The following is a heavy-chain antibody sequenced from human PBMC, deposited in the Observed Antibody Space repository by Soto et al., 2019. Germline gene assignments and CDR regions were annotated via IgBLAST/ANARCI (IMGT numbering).Heavy chain of an antibody. CDR1: GAYVSDFS. CDR2: ITVNGIT. D-gene: IGHD1-7*01. Sequence: QVQQLESGPGLVKPWDTLSLTCTFSGAYVSDFSWSWIRQPAGKGLEWIGRITVNGITQYTPSFRSRVTMSMDTSRHQFSLNLQSAPAADTALYYCARESGENWTYEAHWGQGTLVTVSS. CDR3: ARESGENWTYEAH. V-gene: IGHV4-4*07. J-gene: IGHJ1*01.